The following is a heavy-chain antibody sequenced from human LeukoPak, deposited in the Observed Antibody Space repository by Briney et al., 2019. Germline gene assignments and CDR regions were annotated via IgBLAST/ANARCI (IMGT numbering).Heavy chain of an antibody. CDR1: GFTFSSYA. V-gene: IGHV3-23*01. J-gene: IGHJ4*02. CDR3: AKAAYCSSTSCPISNFDY. D-gene: IGHD2-2*01. CDR2: ISGSGGST. Sequence: GGSLRLSCAASGFTFSSYAMSWVRQAPGKGLEWVSAISGSGGSTYYADSVKGRFTISRDNSKNTLYLQMNSLRAEDTAVYYCAKAAYCSSTSCPISNFDYWGQGTLVTVSS.